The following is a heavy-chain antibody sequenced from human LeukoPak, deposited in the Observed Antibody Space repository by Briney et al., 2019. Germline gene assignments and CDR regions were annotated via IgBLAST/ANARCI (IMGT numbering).Heavy chain of an antibody. Sequence: PGGSLRLSCAVSGFNFSSYSMNWVRQAPGKGLEWVSYISSSSSTIYYADSVKGRFTISRDNAKNSLYLQMNSLRAEDTAVYYCARDLGSSWPSYYYYYMDVWGKGTTVTVSS. CDR2: ISSSSSTI. D-gene: IGHD6-13*01. CDR1: GFNFSSYS. V-gene: IGHV3-48*01. CDR3: ARDLGSSWPSYYYYYMDV. J-gene: IGHJ6*03.